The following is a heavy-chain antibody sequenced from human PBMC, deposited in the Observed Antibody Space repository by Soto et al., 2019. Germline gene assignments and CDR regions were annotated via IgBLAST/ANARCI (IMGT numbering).Heavy chain of an antibody. Sequence: PGESLKISCKGSGYSFTSYWIGWVRQMPGKGLEWMGIIYPGDSDTRYSPSFQGQVTISADKSISTAYLQWSSLKASDTAMYYCAVIPGLTMVRGVMNYWGQGTLVTVSS. CDR2: IYPGDSDT. V-gene: IGHV5-51*01. CDR1: GYSFTSYW. J-gene: IGHJ4*02. CDR3: AVIPGLTMVRGVMNY. D-gene: IGHD3-10*01.